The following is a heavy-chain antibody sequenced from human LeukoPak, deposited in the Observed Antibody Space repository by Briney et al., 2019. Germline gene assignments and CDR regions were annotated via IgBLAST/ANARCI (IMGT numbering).Heavy chain of an antibody. D-gene: IGHD2-2*01. V-gene: IGHV3-23*01. Sequence: GGSLRLSCAASEFTFSKFPMGWVRQAPGRGLEWVSAISASGDVTFHADSVRGRFTISRDNSKNTLYLQMNSLRAEDTAVYYCAKGYQLSGKYYFDYWGQGTLVTVSS. CDR2: ISASGDVT. J-gene: IGHJ4*02. CDR3: AKGYQLSGKYYFDY. CDR1: EFTFSKFP.